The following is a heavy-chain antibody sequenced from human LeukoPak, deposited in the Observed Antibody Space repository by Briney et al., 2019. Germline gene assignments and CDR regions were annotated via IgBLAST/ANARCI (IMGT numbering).Heavy chain of an antibody. J-gene: IGHJ4*02. CDR2: ISSIGMTI. V-gene: IGHV3-11*04. Sequence: GGSLRLSCAAPGFTFSDYYMSWIRQAPGKGLEWVSYISSIGMTIYYADSVKGRFTISRDNAKNSLYLQMNSLRAEDTAVYYCARDIAGYDFWSGYYFDYWGQGTLVTVSS. D-gene: IGHD3-3*01. CDR3: ARDIAGYDFWSGYYFDY. CDR1: GFTFSDYY.